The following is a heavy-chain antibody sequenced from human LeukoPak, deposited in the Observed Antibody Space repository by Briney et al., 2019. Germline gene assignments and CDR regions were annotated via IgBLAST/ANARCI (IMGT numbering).Heavy chain of an antibody. Sequence: ASVKVSCKASGYTFTSHVISWVRQAPGQGLEWMGRISPYNGNTKYAQKLQGRVTMTTDTSTSTAYMELRSLRSDDTAVYYCARASTHRYNWKSGQLNDAFDIWGQGTMVTVSS. V-gene: IGHV1-18*01. J-gene: IGHJ3*02. CDR1: GYTFTSHV. D-gene: IGHD1-20*01. CDR2: ISPYNGNT. CDR3: ARASTHRYNWKSGQLNDAFDI.